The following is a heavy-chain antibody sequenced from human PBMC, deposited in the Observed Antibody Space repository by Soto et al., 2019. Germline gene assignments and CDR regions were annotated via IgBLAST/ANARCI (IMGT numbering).Heavy chain of an antibody. CDR2: IYSGGVT. J-gene: IGHJ6*02. V-gene: IGHV3-53*01. Sequence: GGSLRLSCAASGFTVKNYQMNWVRQAPGKGLEWVSVIYSGGVTYYPDSVKGRFTTIRDTSKNTVYLQMNSLTAGDTAMYYCARDPSTTGYYGLDVWGQGTTVTVSS. CDR1: GFTVKNYQ. CDR3: ARDPSTTGYYGLDV.